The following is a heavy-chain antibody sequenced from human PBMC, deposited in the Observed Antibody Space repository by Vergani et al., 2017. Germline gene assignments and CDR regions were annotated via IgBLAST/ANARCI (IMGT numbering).Heavy chain of an antibody. CDR2: ISSSSSTI. V-gene: IGHV3-48*01. CDR3: ASTPGLLWFGEYFDY. D-gene: IGHD3-10*01. Sequence: EVQLVESGGGLVQPGGSLRLSCAASGFTFSSYSMNWVRQAPGKGLEWVSYISSSSSTIYYADSVKGRFTISRDNAKNSLYLQMNSLRAEDTAVYYCASTPGLLWFGEYFDYWGQGTLVTVSS. J-gene: IGHJ4*02. CDR1: GFTFSSYS.